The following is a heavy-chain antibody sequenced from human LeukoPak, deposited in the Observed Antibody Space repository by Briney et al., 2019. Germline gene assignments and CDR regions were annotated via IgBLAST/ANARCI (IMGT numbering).Heavy chain of an antibody. J-gene: IGHJ3*02. V-gene: IGHV1-18*01. CDR3: ARGVVAYCGGDCPDDAFDI. D-gene: IGHD2-21*02. CDR2: ISARNGNT. Sequence: GASVKVSCKASGYTFTSYGISWVRQAPVHGLEWVGWISARNGNTNYAQKLQGRVTMTTDTSTSTAYMELRSLRSDDTAVYYCARGVVAYCGGDCPDDAFDIWGQGTMVTVSS. CDR1: GYTFTSYG.